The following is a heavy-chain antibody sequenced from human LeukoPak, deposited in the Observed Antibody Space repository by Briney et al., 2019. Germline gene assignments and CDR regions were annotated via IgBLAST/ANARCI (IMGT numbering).Heavy chain of an antibody. J-gene: IGHJ6*03. Sequence: PGGPLRLSCAASGFTFSDYYMSWIRQAPGKGLEWVSYISSSGSTIYYADSVKGRFTISRDNAKNSLYLQMNSLRAEDTAVYYCARGPHSTIFGVVIPYYYMDVWGKGTTVTVSS. V-gene: IGHV3-11*04. CDR2: ISSSGSTI. CDR3: ARGPHSTIFGVVIPYYYMDV. D-gene: IGHD3-3*01. CDR1: GFTFSDYY.